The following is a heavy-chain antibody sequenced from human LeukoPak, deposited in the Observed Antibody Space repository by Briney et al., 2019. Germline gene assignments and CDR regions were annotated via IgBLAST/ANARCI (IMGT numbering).Heavy chain of an antibody. J-gene: IGHJ6*02. CDR3: AKDHRDSGNYYYYHGLDV. Sequence: PGGSLRLSCAASGFTFISYAMSWVRQAPGKGLEWVSSLSGNAGRPYYADSVKGRFTISRDNSKNTLYLQMNSLRAEDTAVYYCAKDHRDSGNYYYYHGLDVWGQGTMVTVSS. CDR2: LSGNAGRP. CDR1: GFTFISYA. D-gene: IGHD1-26*01. V-gene: IGHV3-23*01.